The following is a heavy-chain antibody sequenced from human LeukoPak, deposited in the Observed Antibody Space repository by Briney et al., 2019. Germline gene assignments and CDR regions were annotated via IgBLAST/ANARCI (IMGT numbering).Heavy chain of an antibody. V-gene: IGHV3-48*01. Sequence: GGSLRLSCAASGFTFSSYSMNWVRQAPGKGVEGVSYISSSSSTIYYADSVKGRFTISRDNAKNSLYLQMNSLRAEDTAVYYCARGGGRCAGGTSCSHYYYYYYMDVWGKGTTVTVSS. J-gene: IGHJ6*03. CDR3: ARGGGRCAGGTSCSHYYYYYYMDV. D-gene: IGHD2-2*01. CDR1: GFTFSSYS. CDR2: ISSSSSTI.